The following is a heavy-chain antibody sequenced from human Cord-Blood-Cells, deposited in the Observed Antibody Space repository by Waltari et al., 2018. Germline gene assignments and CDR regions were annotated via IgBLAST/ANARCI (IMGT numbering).Heavy chain of an antibody. Sequence: QLPLQASGPGLVTPSETLSLTCTVSGGSISSSRYYWGWIRPPPGKGPEWIGSIYYSGSTYYNPSLKSRVTISVDTSKNQFSLKLSSVTAADTAVYYCARHLVDTAMVNWFDPWGQGTLVTVSS. V-gene: IGHV4-39*07. J-gene: IGHJ5*02. D-gene: IGHD5-18*01. CDR3: ARHLVDTAMVNWFDP. CDR1: GGSISSSRYY. CDR2: IYYSGST.